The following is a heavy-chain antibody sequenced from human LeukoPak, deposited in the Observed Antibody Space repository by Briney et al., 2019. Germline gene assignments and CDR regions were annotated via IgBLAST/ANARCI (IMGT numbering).Heavy chain of an antibody. CDR1: GFTFSSYG. D-gene: IGHD6-13*01. V-gene: IGHV3-30*18. CDR3: AKDKEAKQQLLDY. Sequence: GGSLRLSCAASGFTFSSYGMHWVRQAPGKGLEWVAVISYDGSNKYYADSVKGRFTISRDNSKNTLYLQMNSLRAEDTAVYYCAKDKEAKQQLLDYWGQGTLVTVSS. CDR2: ISYDGSNK. J-gene: IGHJ4*02.